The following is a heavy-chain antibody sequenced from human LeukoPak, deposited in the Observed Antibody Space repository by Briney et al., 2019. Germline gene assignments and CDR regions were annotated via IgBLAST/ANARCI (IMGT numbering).Heavy chain of an antibody. CDR3: ARLSNWNYYYYGMDV. CDR1: GGSISSYY. Sequence: SETLSLTCTVSGGSISSYYWSWIRQPPGKGLEWIGYIYHSGSTSYNPSLKSRVTISVDTSKNQFSLKLSSVTAADTAVYYCARLSNWNYYYYGMDVWGQGTTVTVSS. D-gene: IGHD1-20*01. V-gene: IGHV4-59*08. J-gene: IGHJ6*02. CDR2: IYHSGST.